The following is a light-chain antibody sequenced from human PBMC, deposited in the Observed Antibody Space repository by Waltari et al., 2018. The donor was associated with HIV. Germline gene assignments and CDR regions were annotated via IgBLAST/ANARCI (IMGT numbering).Light chain of an antibody. V-gene: IGKV4-1*01. CDR1: QSLLYRSTNKAY. CDR2: WAS. Sequence: DIVMTQSPDSLTVSLGERATINCKYTQSLLYRSTNKAYLAWYQQKPGQSPKLLIYWASIRESGVPDRFSGSGSGTDFTLTISNLQAEDVAVYYCQQYYSTPWTFGQGTKVEI. CDR3: QQYYSTPWT. J-gene: IGKJ1*01.